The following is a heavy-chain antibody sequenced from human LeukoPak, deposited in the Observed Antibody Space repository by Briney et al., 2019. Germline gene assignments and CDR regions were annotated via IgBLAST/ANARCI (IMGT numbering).Heavy chain of an antibody. CDR3: ARHSGGTTHYYTSTAYLYYFDS. D-gene: IGHD2-15*01. J-gene: IGHJ4*02. CDR2: IGSSGRTI. Sequence: SGGSLRLSCAASGFTFSNYGLNWVRQAPGKGLEWVSYIGSSGRTIYYADSVKGRFTISRDNAKNSLYLQMNSLRAEDTALYYCARHSGGTTHYYTSTAYLYYFDSWGQGTLVTVSS. CDR1: GFTFSNYG. V-gene: IGHV3-48*04.